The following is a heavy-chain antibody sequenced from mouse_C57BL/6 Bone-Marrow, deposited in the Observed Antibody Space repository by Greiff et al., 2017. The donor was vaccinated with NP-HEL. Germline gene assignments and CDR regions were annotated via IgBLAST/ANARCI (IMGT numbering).Heavy chain of an antibody. V-gene: IGHV1-50*01. D-gene: IGHD2-1*01. Sequence: QVQLQQPGAELVKPGASVKLSCKASGYTFTSYWMQWVKQRPGQGLEWIGEIDPYDSYTNYNQKFKGKATLTVDTSSSTAYMQLSSLTSEDSAVYYCARNGKPPWLAYWGQGTLVTVSA. J-gene: IGHJ3*01. CDR2: IDPYDSYT. CDR3: ARNGKPPWLAY. CDR1: GYTFTSYW.